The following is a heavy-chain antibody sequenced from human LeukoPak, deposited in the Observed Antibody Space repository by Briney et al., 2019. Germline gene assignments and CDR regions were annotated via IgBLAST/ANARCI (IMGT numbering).Heavy chain of an antibody. Sequence: ASVKVSCKASGGTFSSYAISWVRQAPGQGLEWMGRIIPILGIANYAQKFQGRVTITADKSTSTAYMELSSLRSEDTAVYYCVSHLDIVATQFDYWGQGTLVTVSS. CDR2: IIPILGIA. CDR3: VSHLDIVATQFDY. V-gene: IGHV1-69*04. D-gene: IGHD5-12*01. J-gene: IGHJ4*02. CDR1: GGTFSSYA.